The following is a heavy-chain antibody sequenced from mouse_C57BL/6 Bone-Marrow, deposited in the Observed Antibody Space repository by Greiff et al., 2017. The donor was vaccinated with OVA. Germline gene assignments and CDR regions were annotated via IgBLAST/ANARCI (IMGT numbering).Heavy chain of an antibody. CDR3: ARHRRYYAMDY. J-gene: IGHJ4*01. CDR2: IWSGGST. V-gene: IGHV2-2*01. Sequence: QVQLQQSGPGLVQPSQSLSITCTVSGFSLTSYGVHWVRQSPGKGLEWLGVIWSGGSTDYNAAFISRLSISKDNSKSQVFFKMNSLQADDTAIYYCARHRRYYAMDYWGQGTSVTVSS. CDR1: GFSLTSYG.